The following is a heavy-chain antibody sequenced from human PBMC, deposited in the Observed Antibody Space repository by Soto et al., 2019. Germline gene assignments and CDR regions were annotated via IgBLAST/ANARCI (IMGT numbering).Heavy chain of an antibody. CDR3: ARGGYSGYAGFMSGAVGYYYYGMDV. J-gene: IGHJ6*02. V-gene: IGHV4-34*01. Sequence: SETLSLTCAVYGGSFSGYYWSWIRQPPGKGLEWIGEINHSGSTNYNPSLKSRVTISVDTSKNQFSLKLSSVTAADTAVYYCARGGYSGYAGFMSGAVGYYYYGMDVWGQGTTVTVSS. CDR2: INHSGST. D-gene: IGHD5-12*01. CDR1: GGSFSGYY.